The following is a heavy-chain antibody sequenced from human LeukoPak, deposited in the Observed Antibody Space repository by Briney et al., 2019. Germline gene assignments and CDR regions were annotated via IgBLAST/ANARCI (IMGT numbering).Heavy chain of an antibody. J-gene: IGHJ4*02. D-gene: IGHD2-2*01. CDR3: ATITAGYCSSTSCPLPWDY. V-gene: IGHV1-2*02. CDR1: GYTFTGYY. Sequence: ASVKVSCKASGYTFTGYYMHWVRQAPGQGLEWMGWINPNSGDTNYSQKFQGRVTMTRDTSISTAYMELSRLRSDDTAVYYCATITAGYCSSTSCPLPWDYWGQGTLVTVSS. CDR2: INPNSGDT.